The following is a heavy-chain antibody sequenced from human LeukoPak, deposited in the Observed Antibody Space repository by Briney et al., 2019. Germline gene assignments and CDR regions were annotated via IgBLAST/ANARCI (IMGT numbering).Heavy chain of an antibody. V-gene: IGHV4-39*07. D-gene: IGHD1-26*01. CDR3: ARGVGANYDAFDI. J-gene: IGHJ3*02. CDR2: IFYSGST. CDR1: SGSISTSNYY. Sequence: SETLSLTCTVSSGSISTSNYYWGWVRQPPGKALEWIGNIFYSGSTYYSPSLKSRVTISLDTSRNQFSLKLRSVTAADTAVYYCARGVGANYDAFDIWGQGTIVTVSS.